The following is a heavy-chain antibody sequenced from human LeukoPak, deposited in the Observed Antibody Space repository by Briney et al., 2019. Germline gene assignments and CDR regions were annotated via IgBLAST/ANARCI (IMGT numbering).Heavy chain of an antibody. D-gene: IGHD4-17*01. CDR1: GFTFSSYA. CDR2: ISYDGSNK. J-gene: IGHJ4*02. CDR3: ARSYYGDYFDY. V-gene: IGHV3-30*04. Sequence: GGSLRLSCAASGFTFSSYAMHWVRQAPGKGLEWVAVISYDGSNKYYADSVKGRFTISRDNSKNTLYLQMNSLRAEDTAVYYCARSYYGDYFDYWGQGTLVTVSS.